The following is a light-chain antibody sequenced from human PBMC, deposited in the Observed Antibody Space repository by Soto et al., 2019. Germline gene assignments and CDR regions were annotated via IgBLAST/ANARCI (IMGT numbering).Light chain of an antibody. J-gene: IGLJ3*02. Sequence: QCVLTQPPSACGAPGQRVTFSCSGSGSNIGSNTVNWYQQVPGAAPKLLIYFNDQRPSGVPDRFSGSKSGTSASLAISGLQPDDEADYSCSAWDDSLSGPVFGGGTKLTVL. CDR1: GSNIGSNT. CDR2: FND. V-gene: IGLV1-44*01. CDR3: SAWDDSLSGPV.